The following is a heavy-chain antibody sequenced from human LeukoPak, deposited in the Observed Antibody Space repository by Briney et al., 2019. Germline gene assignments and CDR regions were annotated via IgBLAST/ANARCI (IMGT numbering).Heavy chain of an antibody. D-gene: IGHD2-21*02. CDR3: ARNTETAIPLPYYFDY. V-gene: IGHV1-3*04. CDR2: INTGSGNT. Sequence: GASVKVSCKASGYTFTSYAMHWVRQAPGQRLECMGWINTGSGNTKYSQKFQGRVTITRDTSASTAYMDLSSLRSEDTAVYYCARNTETAIPLPYYFDYWGQGTLVTVSS. J-gene: IGHJ4*02. CDR1: GYTFTSYA.